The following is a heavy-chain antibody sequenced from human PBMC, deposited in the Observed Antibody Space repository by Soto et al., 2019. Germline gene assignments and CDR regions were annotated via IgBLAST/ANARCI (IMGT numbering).Heavy chain of an antibody. Sequence: QVQLVESGGGVVQPGRSLRLSCAASGFTFSSYAMHWVRQAPGKGLEWVAVISYDGSNKYYADSVKGRFTNSRDNSKNTLYLQMNSLRAEDTAVYYCARADYGGDYFDYWGQGTLVTVSS. CDR2: ISYDGSNK. J-gene: IGHJ4*02. D-gene: IGHD4-17*01. V-gene: IGHV3-30-3*01. CDR3: ARADYGGDYFDY. CDR1: GFTFSSYA.